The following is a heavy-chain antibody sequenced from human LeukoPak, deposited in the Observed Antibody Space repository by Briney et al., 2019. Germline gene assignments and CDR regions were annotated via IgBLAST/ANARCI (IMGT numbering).Heavy chain of an antibody. J-gene: IGHJ4*02. CDR3: ARDGVAGIYYFDY. CDR1: GGTFSSYA. V-gene: IGHV1-18*01. D-gene: IGHD6-19*01. Sequence: ASVKVSCKASGGTFSSYAISWVRQAPGQGLEWMGWISAYNGNTNYAQKFQGRVTMTRDMSTSTVYMELSSLRSEDTAVYYCARDGVAGIYYFDYWGQGTLVTVSS. CDR2: ISAYNGNT.